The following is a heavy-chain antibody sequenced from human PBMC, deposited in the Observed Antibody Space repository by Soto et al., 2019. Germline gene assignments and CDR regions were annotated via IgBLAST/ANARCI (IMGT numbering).Heavy chain of an antibody. CDR2: ISYDGSHK. CDR3: ATRNSSGWHMPFDY. V-gene: IGHV3-30*03. D-gene: IGHD6-19*01. J-gene: IGHJ4*02. CDR1: GFSFNSHG. Sequence: QVQLVESGGGVVQPGRSLRLSCAASGFSFNSHGMHWVRQAPGKGLEWVAVISYDGSHKYYVDSLKGRFTISRDNSKNTVYLQMNSLRAEDTALYYCATRNSSGWHMPFDYWGQGTLVTVSS.